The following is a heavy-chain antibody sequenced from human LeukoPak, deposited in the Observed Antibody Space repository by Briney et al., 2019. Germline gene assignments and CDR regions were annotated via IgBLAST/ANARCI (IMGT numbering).Heavy chain of an antibody. J-gene: IGHJ4*02. V-gene: IGHV4-39*01. CDR1: GGSISSSSYY. CDR2: IYYSGST. D-gene: IGHD3-22*01. CDR3: ARLTYYYDRSGYYYY. Sequence: SETLSLTCTVSGGSISSSSYYWGWIRQPPGKGLKWIGSIYYSGSTYYNPSLKSRVTISVDTSKNQFSLKLSSVTAADTAVYYCARLTYYYDRSGYYYYWGQGTLVTVSS.